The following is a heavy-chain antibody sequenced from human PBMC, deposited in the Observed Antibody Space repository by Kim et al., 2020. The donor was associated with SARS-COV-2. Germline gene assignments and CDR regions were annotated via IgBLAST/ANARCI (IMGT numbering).Heavy chain of an antibody. J-gene: IGHJ6*02. CDR1: GGTFSSYA. CDR3: ARESGYSYGYNYYGMDV. Sequence: SVKVSCKASGGTFSSYAISWVRQAPGQGLEWMGGIIPIFGTANYAQKFQGRVTITADESTSTAYMELSSLRSEDTAVYYCARESGYSYGYNYYGMDVWGQGTTVTVSS. CDR2: IIPIFGTA. V-gene: IGHV1-69*13. D-gene: IGHD5-18*01.